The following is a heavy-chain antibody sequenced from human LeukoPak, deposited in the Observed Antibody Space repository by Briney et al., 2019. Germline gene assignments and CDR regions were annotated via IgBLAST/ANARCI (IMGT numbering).Heavy chain of an antibody. CDR2: IIPILGTA. CDR1: GGTFSSYA. J-gene: IGHJ3*02. CDR3: ARDNYYDSSGYQTETDAFDI. V-gene: IGHV1-69*13. D-gene: IGHD3-22*01. Sequence: SVKVSCKASGGTFSSYAISWVRQAPGQGLEWMGGIIPILGTANYAQKFQGRVTITADESTSTAYMELSSLRSEDTAVYYCARDNYYDSSGYQTETDAFDIWGQGTMVTVSS.